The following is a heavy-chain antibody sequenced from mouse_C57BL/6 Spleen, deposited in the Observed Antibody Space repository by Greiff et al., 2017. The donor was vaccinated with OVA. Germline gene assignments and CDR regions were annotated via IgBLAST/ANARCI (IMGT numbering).Heavy chain of an antibody. CDR1: GFNIKDDY. Sequence: VQLQQSGAELVRPGASVKLSCTASGFNIKDDYMHWVKQRPEQGLEWIGWIDPENGDTEYASKFQGKATITADTSSNTAYLQLSSLTSEDTAVYYCTCPVTTVVADYAMDYWGQGTSVTVSS. D-gene: IGHD1-1*01. V-gene: IGHV14-4*01. J-gene: IGHJ4*01. CDR2: IDPENGDT. CDR3: TCPVTTVVADYAMDY.